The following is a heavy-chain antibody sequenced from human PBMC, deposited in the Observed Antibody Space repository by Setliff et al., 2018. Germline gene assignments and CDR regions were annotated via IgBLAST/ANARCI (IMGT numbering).Heavy chain of an antibody. Sequence: SETLSLTCTVSGDSIRSSRYYWGWIRQPPGKGLEWIGSIYSSGITYYNPSLKRRVTISADTTKNQFSLQLNSVTAADTAVYYCARDPSSVAARPGYWGQGTLVTVSS. D-gene: IGHD6-6*01. CDR3: ARDPSSVAARPGY. V-gene: IGHV4-39*07. CDR2: IYSSGIT. CDR1: GDSIRSSRYY. J-gene: IGHJ4*02.